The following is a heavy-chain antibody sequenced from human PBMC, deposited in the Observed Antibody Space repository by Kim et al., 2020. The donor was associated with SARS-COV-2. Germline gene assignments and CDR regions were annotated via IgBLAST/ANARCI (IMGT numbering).Heavy chain of an antibody. V-gene: IGHV3-33*06. J-gene: IGHJ4*02. D-gene: IGHD3-22*01. Sequence: DNATGQVTISRDNSNNTLYLQMNRRRAEDTAVYYCAKEAPYYSSGYLDYWGQGTLVTVSS. CDR3: AKEAPYYSSGYLDY.